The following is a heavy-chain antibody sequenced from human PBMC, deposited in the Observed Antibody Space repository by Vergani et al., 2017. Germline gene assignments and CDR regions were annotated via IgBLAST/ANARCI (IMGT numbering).Heavy chain of an antibody. V-gene: IGHV3-23*01. CDR3: AKWRSMIVVVDDAFDI. D-gene: IGHD3-22*01. CDR1: GFTFSSYA. CDR2: SSGSGGST. Sequence: EVQLLESGGGLVQPGGSLRLSCAASGFTFSSYAMSWVRQAPGKGLEWVSASSGSGGSTYYADSVKGRFTISRDNSKNTLYLQMNSLRAEDTAVYYCAKWRSMIVVVDDAFDIWGQGTMVTVSS. J-gene: IGHJ3*02.